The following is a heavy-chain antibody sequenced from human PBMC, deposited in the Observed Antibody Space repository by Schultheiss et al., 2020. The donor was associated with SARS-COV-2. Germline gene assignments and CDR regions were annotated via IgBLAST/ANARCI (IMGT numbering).Heavy chain of an antibody. V-gene: IGHV3-33*01. Sequence: GESLKISCAASGFTFSSYGMHWVRQAPGKGLEWVAVIWYDGSNKYYADSVKGRFTISRDNSKNTLYLQMNSLRAEDTAVYYCARGKRLTIFGVVTPHAFDIWGQGTMVTVSS. D-gene: IGHD3-3*01. J-gene: IGHJ3*02. CDR2: IWYDGSNK. CDR3: ARGKRLTIFGVVTPHAFDI. CDR1: GFTFSSYG.